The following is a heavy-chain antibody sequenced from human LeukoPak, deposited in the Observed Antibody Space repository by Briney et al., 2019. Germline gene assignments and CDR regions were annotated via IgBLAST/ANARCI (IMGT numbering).Heavy chain of an antibody. D-gene: IGHD5-12*01. CDR3: ARQYSGYDSQNFDY. CDR2: INPSGGST. CDR1: GYTFTSYY. J-gene: IGHJ4*02. Sequence: ASVKVSCKASGYTFTSYYMHWVRQAPGQGLEWMGIINPSGGSTSYAQKFQGRVTMTTDTSTSTAYMELRSLRSDDTAVYYCARQYSGYDSQNFDYWGQGTLVTVSS. V-gene: IGHV1-46*01.